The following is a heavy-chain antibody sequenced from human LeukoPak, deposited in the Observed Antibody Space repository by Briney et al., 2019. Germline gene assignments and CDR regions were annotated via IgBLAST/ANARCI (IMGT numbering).Heavy chain of an antibody. Sequence: GGSLRLSCAASGFTFSTYAMHWVRQAPGKGLDYVSTISGDGDSPYYANSVKGRFTISRDNSKNTLYLQMNSLRAEDTAVYYCARDLRYYYGSGSYYGWFDPWGQGTLVTVSS. D-gene: IGHD3-10*01. CDR1: GFTFSTYA. CDR2: ISGDGDSP. V-gene: IGHV3-64*01. CDR3: ARDLRYYYGSGSYYGWFDP. J-gene: IGHJ5*02.